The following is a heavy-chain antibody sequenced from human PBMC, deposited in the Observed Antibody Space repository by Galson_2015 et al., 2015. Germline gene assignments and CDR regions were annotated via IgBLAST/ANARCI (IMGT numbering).Heavy chain of an antibody. CDR3: AHSRDYDILGY. Sequence: PALVKPTQTLTLTCTFSGFSLSTSGVGVGWIRQPPGKALEWLALIYWNDDKRYRPSLKSRLTITKDTSKNQVVLTMTNMDPVDTATYYCAHSRDYDILGYWGQGTLVTVSS. J-gene: IGHJ4*02. D-gene: IGHD3-9*01. CDR1: GFSLSTSGVG. CDR2: IYWNDDK. V-gene: IGHV2-5*01.